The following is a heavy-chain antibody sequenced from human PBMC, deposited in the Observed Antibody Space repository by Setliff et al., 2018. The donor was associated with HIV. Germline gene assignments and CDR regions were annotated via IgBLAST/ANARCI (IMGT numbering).Heavy chain of an antibody. CDR2: ISTYYGST. J-gene: IGHJ3*02. Sequence: ASVKVSCKASNYTFSTYAITWVRQAPGQGLEWMGWISTYYGSTKYEQKFQGRVTMTTDLSTSTAHMELRSLRSDDTAVYYCARDPTYISSWPGHAFDIWGQGTMGT. V-gene: IGHV1-18*01. CDR3: ARDPTYISSWPGHAFDI. D-gene: IGHD6-6*01. CDR1: NYTFSTYA.